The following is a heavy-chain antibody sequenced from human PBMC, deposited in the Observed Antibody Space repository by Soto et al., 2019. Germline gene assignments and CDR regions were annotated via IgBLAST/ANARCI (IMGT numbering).Heavy chain of an antibody. J-gene: IGHJ6*02. CDR1: GGSISSGGYY. CDR2: IYYSGST. V-gene: IGHV4-31*03. D-gene: IGHD3-3*02. CDR3: ARDIFGVEDYGMDV. Sequence: LSLTCTVSGGSISSGGYYWSWIRQHPGKGLEWIGYIYYSGSTYYNPSLKSRVTISVDTSKNQFSLKLSSVTAADTAVYYCARDIFGVEDYGMDVWGQGTTVTVSS.